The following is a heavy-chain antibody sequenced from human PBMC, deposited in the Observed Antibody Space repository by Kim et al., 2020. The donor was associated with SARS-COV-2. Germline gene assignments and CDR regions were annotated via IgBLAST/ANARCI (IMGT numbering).Heavy chain of an antibody. CDR3: ARCTHWTCAVTTHIGY. J-gene: IGHJ4*02. CDR1: GYTFTSYG. CDR2: ISAYNGNT. V-gene: IGHV1-18*04. Sequence: ASVKVSCKASGYTFTSYGISWVRQAPGQGLEWMGWISAYNGNTYYAQKLQGRVTMTTDTSTSTAYMELRSLRSDDTAVYYCARCTHWTCAVTTHIGYWGQGTLGTGSS. D-gene: IGHD4-17*01.